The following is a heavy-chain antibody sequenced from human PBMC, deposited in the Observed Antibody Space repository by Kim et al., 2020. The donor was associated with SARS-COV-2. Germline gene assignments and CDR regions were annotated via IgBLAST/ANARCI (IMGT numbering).Heavy chain of an antibody. V-gene: IGHV3-23*01. Sequence: GGSLRLSCAASGFTFSSYAMSWVRQAPGEGLEWVSGISGSGDTTYYADSVKGRFTISRDNSKNTLFLQMNSLSAEDTAVYYCAKQLATPPTYYFDYWGQGTLVTVSS. D-gene: IGHD5-18*01. J-gene: IGHJ4*02. CDR1: GFTFSSYA. CDR3: AKQLATPPTYYFDY. CDR2: ISGSGDTT.